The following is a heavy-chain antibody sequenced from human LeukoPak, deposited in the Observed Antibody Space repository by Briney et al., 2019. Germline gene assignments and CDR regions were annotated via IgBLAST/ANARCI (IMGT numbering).Heavy chain of an antibody. D-gene: IGHD3-16*01. Sequence: SQTLSLTCAISGDSVSSNSVAWNWIRQSPSRGLEWLGRTYYRSKWSNDYAVSVRSRITINPDTSKNQFSLQLNSVTSADAAVYYCVRSRGGDFDHWGQGTLVTVSS. CDR1: GDSVSSNSVA. J-gene: IGHJ4*02. CDR2: TYYRSKWSN. V-gene: IGHV6-1*01. CDR3: VRSRGGDFDH.